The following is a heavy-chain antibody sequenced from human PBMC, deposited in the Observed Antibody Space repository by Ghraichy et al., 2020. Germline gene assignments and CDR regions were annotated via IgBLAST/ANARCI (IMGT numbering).Heavy chain of an antibody. CDR2: FDPEDGET. D-gene: IGHD3-22*01. J-gene: IGHJ2*01. CDR3: ATDLLAYYYDSSGSRTGLWYFDL. Sequence: ASVKVSCKVSGYTLTELSMHWVRQAPGKGLEWMGGFDPEDGETIYAQKFQGRVTMTEDTSTDTAYMELSSLRSEDTAVYYCATDLLAYYYDSSGSRTGLWYFDLWGRGTLVTVSS. CDR1: GYTLTELS. V-gene: IGHV1-24*01.